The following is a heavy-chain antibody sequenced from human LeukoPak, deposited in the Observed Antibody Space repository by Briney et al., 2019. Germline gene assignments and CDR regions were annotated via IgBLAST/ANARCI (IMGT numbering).Heavy chain of an antibody. CDR3: VREEEGGTFDY. CDR2: VFPSGGTT. D-gene: IGHD3-16*01. V-gene: IGHV1-46*01. Sequence: GASVNVSCKASGYTFTSFYIHWVRQAPGQGLEWMGIVFPSGGTTRYAPMFQGRVTMTRDTSTSTVYMELTSLRSEDTAVYYCVREEEGGTFDYWGQGTLVTVSS. CDR1: GYTFTSFY. J-gene: IGHJ4*02.